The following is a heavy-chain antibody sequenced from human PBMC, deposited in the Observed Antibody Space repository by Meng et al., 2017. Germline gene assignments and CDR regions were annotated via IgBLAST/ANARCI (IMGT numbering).Heavy chain of an antibody. D-gene: IGHD3-22*01. V-gene: IGHV1-3*01. Sequence: QAPLVRSGGKVKKPGASVKVSCKASGYTFTSYAMHWVRQAPGQRLEWMGWINAGNGNTKYSQKFQGRVTITRDTSASTAYMELSSLRSEDTAVYYCARDRQTYYYDSSGYFDYWGQGTLVTVSS. J-gene: IGHJ4*02. CDR2: INAGNGNT. CDR1: GYTFTSYA. CDR3: ARDRQTYYYDSSGYFDY.